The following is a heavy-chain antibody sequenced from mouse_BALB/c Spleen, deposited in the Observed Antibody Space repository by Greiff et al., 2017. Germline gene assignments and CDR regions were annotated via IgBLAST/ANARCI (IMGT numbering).Heavy chain of an antibody. V-gene: IGHV5-6*02. CDR2: ISSGGSYT. J-gene: IGHJ4*01. Sequence: EVMLVESGGDLVKPGGSLKLSCAASGFTFSSYGMSWVRQTPDKRLEWVATISSGGSYTYYPDSVKGRFTISRDNAKNTLYLQMSSLKSEDTAMYYCARHDAPHAMDYWGQGTSVTVSS. CDR1: GFTFSSYG. CDR3: ARHDAPHAMDY.